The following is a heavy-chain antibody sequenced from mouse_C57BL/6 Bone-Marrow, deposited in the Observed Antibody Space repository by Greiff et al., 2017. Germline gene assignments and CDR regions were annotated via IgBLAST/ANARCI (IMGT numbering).Heavy chain of an antibody. J-gene: IGHJ4*01. CDR3: SREGSYYGSSYVGVDAIDY. Sequence: EVKLEESGPVLVKPGASVKMSCKASGYTFTDYYMNWVKPSHGKRLEWIGVINPYNGGTSYNQKFKGKATLTVDKSSSTAYIERNSLTSEDSAVYYCSREGSYYGSSYVGVDAIDYWGQGTSVTVSS. CDR2: INPYNGGT. D-gene: IGHD1-1*01. V-gene: IGHV1-19*01. CDR1: GYTFTDYY.